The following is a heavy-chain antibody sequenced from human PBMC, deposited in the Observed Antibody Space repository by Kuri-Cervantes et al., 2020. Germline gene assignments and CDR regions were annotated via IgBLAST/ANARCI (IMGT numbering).Heavy chain of an antibody. CDR2: VKRKIDGETT. CDR3: TTDYEANGDDDIFDI. J-gene: IGHJ3*02. V-gene: IGHV3-15*01. CDR1: GFTFTNAW. Sequence: GESLKISCAVSGFTFTNAWMHWVRQAPGKGLEWVGRVKRKIDGETTDYAAPVKGRFTISRDDSKNMLSLQMDSLKTEDTAVYYCTTDYEANGDDDIFDIWGQGTMVTVSS. D-gene: IGHD4-17*01.